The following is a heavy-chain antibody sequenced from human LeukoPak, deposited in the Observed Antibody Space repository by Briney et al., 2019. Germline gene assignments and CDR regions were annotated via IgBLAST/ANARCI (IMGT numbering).Heavy chain of an antibody. D-gene: IGHD6-19*01. CDR1: GASISSGSHY. CDR3: ARSFYSSGWYTPLRWFDT. J-gene: IGHJ5*02. Sequence: SETLSLTCVVSGASISSGSHYCNWIRQSPGRGLEWIGHIYYRGTTNYTPSLKSRVTISVDTSMNQFSLGLTSVTAADTAVYFCARSFYSSGWYTPLRWFDTWGQGALVTVSS. CDR2: IYYRGTT. V-gene: IGHV4-61*01.